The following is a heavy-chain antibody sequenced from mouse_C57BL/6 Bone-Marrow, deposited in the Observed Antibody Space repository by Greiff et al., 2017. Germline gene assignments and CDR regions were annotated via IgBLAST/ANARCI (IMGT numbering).Heavy chain of an antibody. J-gene: IGHJ2*01. V-gene: IGHV1-85*01. D-gene: IGHD1-1*01. Sequence: QVQLQQSGPELVKPGASVKLSCKASGYTFTSYDINWVKQRPGQGLEWIGWIYPRDGSTKYNEKFKGKATLTVDTSSSTAYMELHSLTSEDSAVYFCAREGPIITTVVPFDYWGQGTTLTVSS. CDR3: AREGPIITTVVPFDY. CDR1: GYTFTSYD. CDR2: IYPRDGST.